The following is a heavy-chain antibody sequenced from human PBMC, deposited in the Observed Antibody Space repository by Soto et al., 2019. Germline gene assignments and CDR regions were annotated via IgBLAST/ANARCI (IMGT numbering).Heavy chain of an antibody. CDR2: INSDGSST. CDR1: GFTFSSYW. CDR3: ARTPGYCSGGSCYGFPYYYYMDV. V-gene: IGHV3-74*01. D-gene: IGHD2-15*01. Sequence: EVQLVESGGGLVQPGGSLRLSCAASGFTFSSYWMHWVRQAPGKGRVWVSRINSDGSSTSYADSVKGRFTISRDNAKNTLYLQMNSLRAEDTAVYYCARTPGYCSGGSCYGFPYYYYMDVWGKGTTVTVSS. J-gene: IGHJ6*03.